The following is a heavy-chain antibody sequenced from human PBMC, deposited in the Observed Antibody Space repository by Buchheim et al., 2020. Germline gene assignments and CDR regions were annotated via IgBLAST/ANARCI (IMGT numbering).Heavy chain of an antibody. CDR1: GGSISGSQW. Sequence: QVQLQESGPGLVKPSGTLSLTCAVSGGSISGSQWWTWVRQPPGKGPEWIGETYHSGSPNYNPSLKSRVSISVDKSKNQFSLKLTSVTAADTAVYYCVSYDWGSSRPWFDYWGQGTL. J-gene: IGHJ4*02. V-gene: IGHV4-4*02. CDR3: VSYDWGSSRPWFDY. D-gene: IGHD3-16*02. CDR2: TYHSGSP.